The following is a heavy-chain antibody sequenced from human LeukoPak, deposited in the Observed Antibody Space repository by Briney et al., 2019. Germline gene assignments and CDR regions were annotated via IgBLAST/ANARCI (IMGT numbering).Heavy chain of an antibody. J-gene: IGHJ4*02. D-gene: IGHD5-18*01. CDR2: IIPNSGGT. V-gene: IGHV1-2*04. CDR1: GYTFTGYY. Sequence: ASVKVSCKASGYTFTGYYMHWVRQAPGQGLEWMGWIIPNSGGTNYAQKFQGWVTMTRDTSISTAYMELSRLRSDDTAVYYCARAGYRGPFFDYWGQGTLVTVSS. CDR3: ARAGYRGPFFDY.